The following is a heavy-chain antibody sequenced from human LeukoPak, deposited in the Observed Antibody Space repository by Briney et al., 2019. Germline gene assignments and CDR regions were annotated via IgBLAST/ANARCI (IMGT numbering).Heavy chain of an antibody. D-gene: IGHD5-18*01. J-gene: IGHJ4*02. V-gene: IGHV1-2*02. Sequence: ASVKVSCKASGYTFTGYYMHWVRQAPGQGLEWMGWINPNSGGTNYAQKFQGGVTMTRDTSISTAYMELSRLRSDDTAVYYCARGRIQLWLSSSYWGQGTLVTVSS. CDR1: GYTFTGYY. CDR3: ARGRIQLWLSSSY. CDR2: INPNSGGT.